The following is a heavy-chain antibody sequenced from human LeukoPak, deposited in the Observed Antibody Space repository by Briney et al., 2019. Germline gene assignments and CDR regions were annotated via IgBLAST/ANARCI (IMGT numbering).Heavy chain of an antibody. CDR1: GFTFSDYY. CDR3: ARDSSSTYFDY. V-gene: IGHV3-11*04. D-gene: IGHD6-6*01. J-gene: IGHJ4*02. Sequence: TGGSLRLSCAASGFTFSDYYMSWIRQAPGKGLEWVSYISSSGSIKNYADSVKGRFSISRDNVKNSLYLQMNSLRAEDTAVYYCARDSSSTYFDYWGQGTLVTVSS. CDR2: ISSSGSIK.